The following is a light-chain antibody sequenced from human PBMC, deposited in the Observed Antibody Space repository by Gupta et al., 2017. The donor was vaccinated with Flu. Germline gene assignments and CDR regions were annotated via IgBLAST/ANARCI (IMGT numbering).Light chain of an antibody. CDR2: TDN. V-gene: IGLV1-44*01. Sequence: WDQPLPETAPRLLIYTDNQRPPGVPDRCSGSKSGTSASLAIGGLQSEDEADYYCAAWDDSLTARSADGSLTGLWVFGGGTKLSVL. CDR3: AAWDDSLTARSADGSLTGLWV. J-gene: IGLJ3*02.